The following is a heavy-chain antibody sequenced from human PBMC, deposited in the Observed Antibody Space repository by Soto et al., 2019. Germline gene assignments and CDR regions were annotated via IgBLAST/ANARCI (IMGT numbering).Heavy chain of an antibody. Sequence: GGSLRLSCAASGFTFSSYAMSWVRQAPGKGLEWVSAISGSGGSTYYADSVKGRFTISRDNSKNTLYLQMNSLRAEDTAVYYCAKDIARLGYDFWSGYSNPPPYFDYWGQGTLVTVSS. D-gene: IGHD3-3*01. J-gene: IGHJ4*02. CDR3: AKDIARLGYDFWSGYSNPPPYFDY. CDR1: GFTFSSYA. CDR2: ISGSGGST. V-gene: IGHV3-23*01.